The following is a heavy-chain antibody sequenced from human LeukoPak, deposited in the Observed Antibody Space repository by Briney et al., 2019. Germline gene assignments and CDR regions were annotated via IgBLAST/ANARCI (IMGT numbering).Heavy chain of an antibody. J-gene: IGHJ6*02. CDR3: ARLGRYGSGPYYYYGMDV. D-gene: IGHD3-10*01. Sequence: ASVKVSCKASGYTFTSYYMHWVRQAPGQGLEWMGIINPSGGSTNYAQKLQGRVTMTTDTSTSTAYMELRSLGSDDTAVYYCARLGRYGSGPYYYYGMDVWGQGTTVTVSS. V-gene: IGHV1-46*01. CDR1: GYTFTSYY. CDR2: INPSGGST.